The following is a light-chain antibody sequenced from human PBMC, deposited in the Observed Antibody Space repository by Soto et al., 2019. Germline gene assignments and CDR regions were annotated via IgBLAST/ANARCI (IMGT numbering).Light chain of an antibody. V-gene: IGKV1-5*03. CDR2: EAS. CDR1: QSISGS. J-gene: IGKJ1*01. CDR3: QQYNGYWT. Sequence: DIQMTQSPSTLSASVGDRVTITCRASQSISGSLAWYQQKPGKAPKLLIYEASNLKSGVPSRFSGSGSGKEYTLTISSLQPDDSASYYCQQYNGYWTLGQGTRVEI.